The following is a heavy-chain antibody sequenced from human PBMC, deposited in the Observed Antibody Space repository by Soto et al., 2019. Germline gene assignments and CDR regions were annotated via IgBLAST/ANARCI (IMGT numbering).Heavy chain of an antibody. CDR3: ARAKVPAAILGAFDL. Sequence: ASVKVSCKASGYTFSTYGITWVRQAPGQGLDWMGWINPFKGDTNSAARFQDRVTMTTDTSTRTAYMELRSLRSDDTAVYYCARAKVPAAILGAFDLWGQGTLVTVS. D-gene: IGHD2-2*02. CDR1: GYTFSTYG. CDR2: INPFKGDT. V-gene: IGHV1-18*01. J-gene: IGHJ3*01.